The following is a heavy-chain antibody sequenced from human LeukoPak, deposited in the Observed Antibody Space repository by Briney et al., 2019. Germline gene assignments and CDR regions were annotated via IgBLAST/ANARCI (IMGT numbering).Heavy chain of an antibody. D-gene: IGHD6-6*01. V-gene: IGHV3-23*01. CDR3: AKDSSASIAARRGEFDY. Sequence: GGSLRLSCAVSGFTISSYAMSWVRQAPGKGLELVSAMNGSGGSTYYADSVKGRITTPRDNSKKTLYLQMNSLRAEDTALYYCAKDSSASIAARRGEFDYWGQGTLVTVSS. CDR2: MNGSGGST. CDR1: GFTISSYA. J-gene: IGHJ4*02.